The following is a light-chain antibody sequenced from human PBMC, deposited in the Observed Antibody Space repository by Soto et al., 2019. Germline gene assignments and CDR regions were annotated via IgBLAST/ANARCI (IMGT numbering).Light chain of an antibody. V-gene: IGLV1-40*01. Sequence: QSVLTQPPSVSGAPGQSVTSSCTGSSSNIGAGYDVHWYQQLPGTAPKLLIYGNSNRPSGVPDRFSGSKSGTSASLAITGLQAEDEADYYCQSYDSSLSGYVFGTGTKATVL. CDR2: GNS. J-gene: IGLJ1*01. CDR1: SSNIGAGYD. CDR3: QSYDSSLSGYV.